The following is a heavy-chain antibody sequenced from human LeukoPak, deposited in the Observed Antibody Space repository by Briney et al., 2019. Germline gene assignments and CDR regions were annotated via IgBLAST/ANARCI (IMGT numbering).Heavy chain of an antibody. CDR2: INPHSGAT. D-gene: IGHD3-22*01. J-gene: IGHJ4*02. Sequence: ASVKVSCKASGYTFTACYMHWVRQAPGQGLEWMGWINPHSGATKYAQKFQVRVTMTRDTSINTVYMELSGLRSDDTAMFFCARDYYDSGGFGSFDYWGQGTLVTVSS. CDR3: ARDYYDSGGFGSFDY. V-gene: IGHV1-2*02. CDR1: GYTFTACY.